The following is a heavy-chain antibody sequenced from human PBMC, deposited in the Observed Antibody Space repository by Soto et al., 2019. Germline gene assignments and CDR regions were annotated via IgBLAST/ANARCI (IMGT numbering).Heavy chain of an antibody. Sequence: EVQLLDSGGGLVQPGGSLRLSCAASGFTFSSSAMSWVRQAPGKGLEWVSAVSGSGGTTFYADSVRGRFTISRDNSKNSLYLQMNSLRAEDTAIYFCARCTLETIVTSGWCHYLDPWGQGTLVTVSS. CDR2: VSGSGGTT. V-gene: IGHV3-23*01. D-gene: IGHD6-19*01. CDR3: ARCTLETIVTSGWCHYLDP. CDR1: GFTFSSSA. J-gene: IGHJ5*02.